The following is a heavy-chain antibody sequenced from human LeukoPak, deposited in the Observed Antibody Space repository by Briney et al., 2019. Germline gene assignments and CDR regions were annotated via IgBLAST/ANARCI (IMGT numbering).Heavy chain of an antibody. CDR1: GGSINIYY. CDR2: NSYSGST. Sequence: PSETLSLTCPVSGGSINIYYWSWIRQPPWKGLEWIGYNSYSGSTNYNPSLKSRVTISIDTSKNQFSLKLSSVTAADTAVYYCAKNGGSYSFDYWGQGTLVTVSS. CDR3: AKNGGSYSFDY. J-gene: IGHJ4*02. V-gene: IGHV4-59*01. D-gene: IGHD1-26*01.